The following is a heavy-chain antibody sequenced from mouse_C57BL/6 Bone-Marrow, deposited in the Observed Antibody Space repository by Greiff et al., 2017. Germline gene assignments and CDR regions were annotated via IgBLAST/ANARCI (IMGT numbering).Heavy chain of an antibody. Sequence: EVQLQQSGGGLVQPGGSMKLSCAASGFTFSDAWMDWVRQSPEKGLEWVAEIRNKANNHATYYAESVKGRFTISRDDSKSSVYLQMNSLRAEDTGIYYCTRRLGRDFDYWGQGTTLTVSS. CDR2: IRNKANNHAT. J-gene: IGHJ2*01. D-gene: IGHD4-1*01. CDR1: GFTFSDAW. CDR3: TRRLGRDFDY. V-gene: IGHV6-6*01.